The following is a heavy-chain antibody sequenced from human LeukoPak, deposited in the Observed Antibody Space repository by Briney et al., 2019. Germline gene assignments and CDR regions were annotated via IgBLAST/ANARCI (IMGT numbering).Heavy chain of an antibody. D-gene: IGHD2-2*01. CDR3: ARRYCSSTSCRYYFDY. CDR1: GYSFTSYW. J-gene: IGHJ4*02. CDR2: IYPGDSDT. V-gene: IGHV5-51*01. Sequence: PGESLKISCKGSGYSFTSYWIGWVRQMPGKGLEWMGIIYPGDSDTRYSPSFQGQVTISADKSISTAYLQWSSLKASDTAMYYCARRYCSSTSCRYYFDYWGQGTLVTVSS.